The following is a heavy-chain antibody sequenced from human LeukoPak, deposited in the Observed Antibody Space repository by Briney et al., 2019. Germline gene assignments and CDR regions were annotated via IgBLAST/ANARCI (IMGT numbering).Heavy chain of an antibody. V-gene: IGHV1-46*01. CDR3: AREPPPTYYDYVWGSYRFDY. Sequence: ASVKVSCKASGYTFTSYGISWVRQAPGHGLEWMGIINPSGGSTSYAQKFQGRVTMTRDTSTSTVYMELSSLRSEDTAVYYCAREPPPTYYDYVWGSYRFDYWGQGTLVTVSS. CDR1: GYTFTSYG. CDR2: INPSGGST. D-gene: IGHD3-16*02. J-gene: IGHJ4*02.